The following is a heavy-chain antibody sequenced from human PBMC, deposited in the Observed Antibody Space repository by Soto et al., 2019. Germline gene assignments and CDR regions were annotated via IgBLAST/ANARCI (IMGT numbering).Heavy chain of an antibody. CDR1: GFPFGDYA. Sequence: EVHLVESGGGLVQPGRSLRLSCTASGFPFGDYAMSWFRQAPGKGLEWVGFIRSRALSETTDYAASVKGRFTVSRDDSRGIAYLHMNSLKTEDTAVYYCTARGPFVIGDWGQGTRVTVSS. CDR2: IRSRALSETT. CDR3: TARGPFVIGD. J-gene: IGHJ4*02. V-gene: IGHV3-49*03. D-gene: IGHD2-15*01.